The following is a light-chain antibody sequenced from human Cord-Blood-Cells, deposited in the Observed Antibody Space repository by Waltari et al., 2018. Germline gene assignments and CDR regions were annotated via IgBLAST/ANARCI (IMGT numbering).Light chain of an antibody. CDR3: QQSYSTPRT. V-gene: IGKV1-39*01. CDR2: AAS. Sequence: DIQITPSPSSLSASLGHRVTITCRSSQSISSYLNWYQQKPGKDPKLLIYAASSLQSGVLSRFCGSGSGTDFTLTISSLQPEDFATYYCQQSYSTPRTFGQGTKVEIK. J-gene: IGKJ1*01. CDR1: QSISSY.